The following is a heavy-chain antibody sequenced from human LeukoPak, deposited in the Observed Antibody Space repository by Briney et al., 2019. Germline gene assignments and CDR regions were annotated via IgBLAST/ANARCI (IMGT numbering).Heavy chain of an antibody. J-gene: IGHJ5*02. Sequence: GGSLRLSCAASGFTFSTNGMSWVRQAPGKGLEWVSCISGSSASTFYVDSVKGRFTISRDNSKNTLYLQMNSLRAEDTAVYYCAKDFAPTAWGQGTLVTVSS. CDR2: ISGSSAST. CDR1: GFTFSTNG. CDR3: AKDFAPTA. V-gene: IGHV3-23*01.